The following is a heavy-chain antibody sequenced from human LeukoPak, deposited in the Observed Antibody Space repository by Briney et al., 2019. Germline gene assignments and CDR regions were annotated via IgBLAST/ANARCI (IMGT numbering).Heavy chain of an antibody. Sequence: GGSLRLSCAASGFTVSSNYMSWVRQAPGKGLEWVSVIYSGGSTYYADSVKGRFTISRDNSKNTLYLQMNSLRAEDTAVYYCARVARYSGSYDAFDIWGQGTMVTVSS. CDR3: ARVARYSGSYDAFDI. CDR2: IYSGGST. CDR1: GFTVSSNY. V-gene: IGHV3-53*01. J-gene: IGHJ3*02. D-gene: IGHD1-26*01.